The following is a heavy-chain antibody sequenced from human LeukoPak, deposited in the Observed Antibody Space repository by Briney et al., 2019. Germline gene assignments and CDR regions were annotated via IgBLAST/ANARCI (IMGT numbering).Heavy chain of an antibody. CDR3: AREEYYYDSSGYYYFDY. CDR2: IYSGGST. D-gene: IGHD3-22*01. J-gene: IGHJ4*02. V-gene: IGHV3-66*02. CDR1: GFTVSSNY. Sequence: GGSLRLSCAASGFTVSSNYMSWVRQAPGGGLEWVSVIYSGGSTYYADSVKGRFTISRDNSKNTLYLQMNSLRAEDTAVYYCAREEYYYDSSGYYYFDYWGQGTLVTVSS.